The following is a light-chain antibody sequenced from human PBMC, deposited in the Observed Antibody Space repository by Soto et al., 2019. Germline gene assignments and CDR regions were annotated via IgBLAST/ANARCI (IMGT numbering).Light chain of an antibody. J-gene: IGLJ2*01. CDR3: SSYTSGITVI. Sequence: QSVLTQPASVSGSLGQSITISCTGTSSDVGRYNYVSWYQQHPGKAPKLMIFDVTYRPSGVSNRFSGSKSGNTASLTISGLQAEDEADYYCSSYTSGITVIFGGGTKLTVL. V-gene: IGLV2-14*03. CDR1: SSDVGRYNY. CDR2: DVT.